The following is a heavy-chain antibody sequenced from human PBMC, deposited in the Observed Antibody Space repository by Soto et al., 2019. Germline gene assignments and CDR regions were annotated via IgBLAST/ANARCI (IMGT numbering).Heavy chain of an antibody. CDR3: ARGDLTGYDTDRYWYFDL. V-gene: IGHV4-31*03. J-gene: IGHJ2*01. CDR2: IYYSGSS. D-gene: IGHD3-9*01. CDR1: GGSISGPTYY. Sequence: SETLSLTCTVSGGSISGPTYYWSWIRQHPGRGLEWIGYIYYSGSSYYNPSLKSRITMSVDTSMNQLSLKLSSVTAADTAVYYCARGDLTGYDTDRYWYFDLWGRGTLVTVSS.